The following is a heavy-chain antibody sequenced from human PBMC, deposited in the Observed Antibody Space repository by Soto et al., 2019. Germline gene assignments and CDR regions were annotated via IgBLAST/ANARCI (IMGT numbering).Heavy chain of an antibody. V-gene: IGHV4-30-4*01. J-gene: IGHJ5*02. CDR1: GDSIGSVYNY. D-gene: IGHD5-12*01. Sequence: QVQLQESGPGLMKPSQTLSLTCTVSGDSIGSVYNYWSWIRQPPGEGLEWIGFISYSGTTSYSPSLKSRLAISLDTSKNQFSLSLTSVTAADTAVYYCARGRGYSYGLDPWGQGTLVTVSS. CDR2: ISYSGTT. CDR3: ARGRGYSYGLDP.